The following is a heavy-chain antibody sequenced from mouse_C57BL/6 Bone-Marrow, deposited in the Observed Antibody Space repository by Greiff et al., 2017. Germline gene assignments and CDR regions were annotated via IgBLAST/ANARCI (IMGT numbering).Heavy chain of an antibody. D-gene: IGHD1-1*02. CDR3: ARVGFSWFAY. J-gene: IGHJ3*01. CDR1: GYTFTSYW. V-gene: IGHV1-64*01. CDR2: IHPNSGST. Sequence: QVQLQQSGAELVKPGASVKLSCKASGYTFTSYWMHWVKQRPGQGLEWIGMIHPNSGSTNYNEKFKSKATLTVDKSSSTAYMQLSSLTSEDSAVYYCARVGFSWFAYWGQGTLVTVSA.